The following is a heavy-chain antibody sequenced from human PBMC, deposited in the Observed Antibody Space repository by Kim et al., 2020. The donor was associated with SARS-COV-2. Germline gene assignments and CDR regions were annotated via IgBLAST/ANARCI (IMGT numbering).Heavy chain of an antibody. J-gene: IGHJ4*02. CDR2: VGSDGSLQ. Sequence: GGSLRLSCAASGFTFSRYGMHWVRQAPGKGLDWVAVVGSDGSLQFYADSAKGRFTISRDNSRNTLYLEMSSLRVEDTAVYYCAKEIADGLPLERWGQGT. D-gene: IGHD1-1*01. CDR3: AKEIADGLPLER. V-gene: IGHV3-30*18. CDR1: GFTFSRYG.